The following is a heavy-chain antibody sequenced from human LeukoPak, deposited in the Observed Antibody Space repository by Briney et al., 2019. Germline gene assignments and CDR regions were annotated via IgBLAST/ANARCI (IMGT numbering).Heavy chain of an antibody. CDR1: GGSISSYY. Sequence: SETLSLTCTVSGGSISSYYWSWIRQPPGKGLEWFGYIYYSGSTNYNPSLKSRVTISVDTSKNQFSLRLSSVTAADTAVYYCARVNRGGTTGTVDWFDPWGQGTLVTVSS. V-gene: IGHV4-59*01. CDR3: ARVNRGGTTGTVDWFDP. D-gene: IGHD1-1*01. J-gene: IGHJ5*02. CDR2: IYYSGST.